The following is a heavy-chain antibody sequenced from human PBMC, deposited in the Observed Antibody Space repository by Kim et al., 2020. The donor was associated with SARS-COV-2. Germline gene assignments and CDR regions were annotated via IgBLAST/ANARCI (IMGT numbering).Heavy chain of an antibody. CDR2: IYHSGIT. CDR1: GGSISSGDYT. J-gene: IGHJ6*03. V-gene: IGHV4-30-2*01. Sequence: SETLSLTCGVSGGSISSGDYTWSWVRQAPGKGLEWIGYIYHSGITYYNPSLKTGVTISADRSNNQLSLKLSSVTAADTAVYYCARVMYSYGSGSFYNHYSYIDVWGKGTTVTVS. CDR3: ARVMYSYGSGSFYNHYSYIDV. D-gene: IGHD3-10*01.